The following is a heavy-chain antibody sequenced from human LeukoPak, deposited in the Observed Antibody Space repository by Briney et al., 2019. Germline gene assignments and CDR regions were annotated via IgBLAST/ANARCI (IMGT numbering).Heavy chain of an antibody. CDR3: ARTYSSSSKSDY. CDR2: IYHSGST. V-gene: IGHV4-39*07. Sequence: SETLSLTCTVSGGSISSSSYYWGWIRQPPGKGLEWIGSIYHSGSTYYNPSLKSRVTISVDTSKNQFSLKLSSVTAADTAVYYCARTYSSSSKSDYWGQGTLVTVSS. D-gene: IGHD6-6*01. CDR1: GGSISSSSYY. J-gene: IGHJ4*02.